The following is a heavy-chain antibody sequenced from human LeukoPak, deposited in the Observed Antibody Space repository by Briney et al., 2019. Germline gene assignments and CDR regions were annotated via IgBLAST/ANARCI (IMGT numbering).Heavy chain of an antibody. CDR1: GFTFSSYA. CDR2: ISGSGGST. CDR3: AKVGGGWFYKDFDY. Sequence: PGGSLRLSCAASGFTFSSYAMSWVRQAPGKGLEWVSAISGSGGSTYYADSVKGRFTTSRDNSKNTLYLQMNSLRAEDTAVYYCAKVGGGWFYKDFDYWGQGTLVTVSS. J-gene: IGHJ4*02. D-gene: IGHD6-19*01. V-gene: IGHV3-23*01.